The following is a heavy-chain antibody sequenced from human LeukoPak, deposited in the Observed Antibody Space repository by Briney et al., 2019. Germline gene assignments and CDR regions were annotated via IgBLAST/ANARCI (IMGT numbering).Heavy chain of an antibody. CDR2: ISTNSSTI. D-gene: IGHD1-26*01. Sequence: GGSLRLSFPACGFIFRKYKMNWVRQAPGKGLDLVSYISTNSSTIYYAASVKGRFTISRDNDKNSLYLQMNSLRDEDTAVYYCAGTDGFDIWGQGRMVTVYS. CDR3: AGTDGFDI. V-gene: IGHV3-48*02. CDR1: GFIFRKYK. J-gene: IGHJ3*02.